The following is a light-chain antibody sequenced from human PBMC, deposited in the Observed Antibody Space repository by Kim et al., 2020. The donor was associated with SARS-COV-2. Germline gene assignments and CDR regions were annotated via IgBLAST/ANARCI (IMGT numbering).Light chain of an antibody. V-gene: IGLV9-49*01. CDR1: SGYSNYE. Sequence: QPVLTQPPSASASLGASVTLTCTLSSGYSNYEVDLYQQRPGKGPRFVMRVGTGGIVGSKGDGIPDRFSVLGSGLNRYLTIKNSQEEDESDYHCGADHGSGSNFVYVFGTGTKVTVL. CDR3: GADHGSGSNFVYV. J-gene: IGLJ1*01. CDR2: VGTGGIVG.